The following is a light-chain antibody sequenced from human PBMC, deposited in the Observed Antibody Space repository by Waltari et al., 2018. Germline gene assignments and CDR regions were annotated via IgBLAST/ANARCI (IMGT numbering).Light chain of an antibody. Sequence: EVLITQSPATLSVSPGERVTLSCRASQNIHDNLAWYQQKPGQAPRLLIYGASTRATAIPARFRGSGSGTEFTLTISSLQSEDLAIYYCQQYNKWPPLTFGGGTKVEIK. CDR3: QQYNKWPPLT. J-gene: IGKJ4*01. CDR2: GAS. V-gene: IGKV3-15*01. CDR1: QNIHDN.